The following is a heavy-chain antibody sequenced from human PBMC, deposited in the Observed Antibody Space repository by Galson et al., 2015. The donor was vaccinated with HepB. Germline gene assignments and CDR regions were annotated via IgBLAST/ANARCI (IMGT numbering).Heavy chain of an antibody. J-gene: IGHJ4*02. D-gene: IGHD6-19*01. CDR3: ATRIGSTTGWYYFDQ. V-gene: IGHV4-4*02. Sequence: ETLSLTCAVSGGSISSNNRWSWVRQSPGKGLEWIGEIYHSGSANYNPSLKSRVTISVDKSKNQFSLRLSSVTAADTAFYYCATRIGSTTGWYYFDQWGQGTLVTVSS. CDR2: IYHSGSA. CDR1: GGSISSNNR.